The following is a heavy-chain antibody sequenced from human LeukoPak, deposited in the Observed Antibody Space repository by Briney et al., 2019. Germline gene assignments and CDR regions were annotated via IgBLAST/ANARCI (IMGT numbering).Heavy chain of an antibody. V-gene: IGHV3-7*01. D-gene: IGHD3-22*01. CDR3: ARDPPCHYASCGF. Sequence: GSLRLSCAASGFIIISYWMSWVRQAPGEGLVVVANIKQDGSEKYYVDSVKGRFTISRDNAKNSLYLQMNSLRAEDTAVYYRARDPPCHYASCGFWGQGTLVTVSS. CDR2: IKQDGSEK. CDR1: GFIIISYW. J-gene: IGHJ4*02.